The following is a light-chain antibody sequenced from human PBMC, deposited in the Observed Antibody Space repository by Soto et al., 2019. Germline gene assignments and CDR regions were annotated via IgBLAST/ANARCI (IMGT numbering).Light chain of an antibody. CDR1: SSNIGAGFD. CDR3: LSYDSGVTGSV. CDR2: SNT. V-gene: IGLV1-40*01. J-gene: IGLJ1*01. Sequence: QSVLTQPPPVSGAPGQTVTISCTGSSSNIGAGFDVHWYQQVPGTARKLVLYSNTARPSGVPDRFSGSRPGSSGSLAITGLQPENEADYYCLSYDSGVTGSVFGTGTEVTVL.